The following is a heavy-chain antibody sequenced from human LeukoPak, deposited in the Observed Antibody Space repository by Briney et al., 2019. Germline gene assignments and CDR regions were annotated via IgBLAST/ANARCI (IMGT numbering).Heavy chain of an antibody. Sequence: ASVKVSCKASGYTFTSYGIIWVRQAPGQGLEWMGWISAYNGNTNYAQKLQGRVTMTTDTSTSTAYMELRSLRSDDTAVYYCARGYYDFWSGYPNWFDPWGQGTLVTVSS. V-gene: IGHV1-18*01. D-gene: IGHD3-3*01. J-gene: IGHJ5*02. CDR1: GYTFTSYG. CDR3: ARGYYDFWSGYPNWFDP. CDR2: ISAYNGNT.